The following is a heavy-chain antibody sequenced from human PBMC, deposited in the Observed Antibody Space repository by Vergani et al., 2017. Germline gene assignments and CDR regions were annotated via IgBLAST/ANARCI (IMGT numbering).Heavy chain of an antibody. V-gene: IGHV3-23*04. D-gene: IGHD5-18*01. J-gene: IGHJ4*02. CDR3: AKHTAMVTHPFDY. CDR1: GFTFSSYA. CDR2: ISGSGGST. Sequence: VQLVESGGGVVQPGRSLRLSCAASGFTFSSYAMSWVRQAPGKGLEWVSAISGSGGSTYYADSVKGRFTISRDNSKNTLYLQRNSLRAEDTAVYYCAKHTAMVTHPFDYWGQGTLVTVSS.